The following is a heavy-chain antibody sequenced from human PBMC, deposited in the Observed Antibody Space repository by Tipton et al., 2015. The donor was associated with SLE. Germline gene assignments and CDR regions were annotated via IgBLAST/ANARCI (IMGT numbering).Heavy chain of an antibody. J-gene: IGHJ3*02. Sequence: TLSLTCTVSGGSISSYYWSWIRQPPGKGLEWIGYIYYSGSTNYNPSLKSRGTISVDTSKNQFSLKLSSVTAADTAVYYCARDVIQAGTDAFDIWGQGTMVTVSS. CDR2: IYYSGST. V-gene: IGHV4-59*01. D-gene: IGHD2/OR15-2a*01. CDR3: ARDVIQAGTDAFDI. CDR1: GGSISSYY.